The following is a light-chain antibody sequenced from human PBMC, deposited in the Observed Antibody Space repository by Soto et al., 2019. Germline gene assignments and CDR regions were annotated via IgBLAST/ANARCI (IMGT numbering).Light chain of an antibody. V-gene: IGKV1-12*01. J-gene: IGKJ4*01. CDR1: QGISNW. Sequence: DIQMTQSPSSVSASVGDRVTITCRASQGISNWLAWYQQQPGKAPKLLIYGASSLQSGVPSRFSGGGSGTHFTLIISSLQPEDFATYYCQQTYTFLPLTFGGGTKVEI. CDR2: GAS. CDR3: QQTYTFLPLT.